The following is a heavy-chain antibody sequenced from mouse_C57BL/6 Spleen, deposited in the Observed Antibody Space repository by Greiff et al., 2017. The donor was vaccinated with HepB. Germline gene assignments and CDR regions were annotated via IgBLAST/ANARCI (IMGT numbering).Heavy chain of an antibody. CDR3: TTSVYYYGQRDYFDY. D-gene: IGHD1-1*01. J-gene: IGHJ2*01. Sequence: EVQLQQSGAELVRPGASVKLSCTASGFNIKDDYMHWVKQRPEQGLEWIGWIDPENGDTEYASKFQGKATITADTSSNTAYLQLSSLTSEDTAVYYCTTSVYYYGQRDYFDYWGQGTTLTVSS. CDR2: IDPENGDT. V-gene: IGHV14-4*01. CDR1: GFNIKDDY.